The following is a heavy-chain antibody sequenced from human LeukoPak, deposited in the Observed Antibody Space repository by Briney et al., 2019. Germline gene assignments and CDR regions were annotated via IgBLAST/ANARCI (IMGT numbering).Heavy chain of an antibody. V-gene: IGHV1-46*01. CDR1: GYTFTSYY. D-gene: IGHD4-11*01. CDR2: INPSGGST. CDR3: ARDRDYSNYVYYYYYYGMDV. Sequence: ASVKVSCKASGYTFTSYYMHWVRQAPGQGLEWMGIINPSGGSTSYAQKFQGRVTMTRDTSTSTVYMELSSLRSEDTAVYYCARDRDYSNYVYYYYYYGMDVWGQGTTVTVSS. J-gene: IGHJ6*02.